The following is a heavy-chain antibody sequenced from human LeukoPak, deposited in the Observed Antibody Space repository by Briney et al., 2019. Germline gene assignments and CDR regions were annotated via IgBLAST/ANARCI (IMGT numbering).Heavy chain of an antibody. CDR1: GYTFTSYD. V-gene: IGHV1-8*03. Sequence: ASVKVSCKASGYTFTSYDINWVRHATGQGREWMGWMNPNSGNTGYAQKFQGRVTITRNTSISTAYMELRSLRSEDTAVYYCARGVWTVTHYDYYYYYMDVWGKGTTVTISS. D-gene: IGHD4-17*01. CDR2: MNPNSGNT. J-gene: IGHJ6*03. CDR3: ARGVWTVTHYDYYYYYMDV.